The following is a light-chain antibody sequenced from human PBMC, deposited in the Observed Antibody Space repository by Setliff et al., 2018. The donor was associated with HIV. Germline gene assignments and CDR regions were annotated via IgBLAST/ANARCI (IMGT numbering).Light chain of an antibody. CDR1: SSDVGAYNR. CDR2: DVD. V-gene: IGLV2-11*01. Sequence: QSALTQPPSVSGSPGQSVTISCTGTSSDVGAYNRVSWYQQHPGKPPKLIIYDVDKGPSGVPDRFSGSKSGHTASLTVSGLQAEDEAEYYCCSHAGTFYVFGTGTKVTVL. CDR3: CSHAGTFYV. J-gene: IGLJ1*01.